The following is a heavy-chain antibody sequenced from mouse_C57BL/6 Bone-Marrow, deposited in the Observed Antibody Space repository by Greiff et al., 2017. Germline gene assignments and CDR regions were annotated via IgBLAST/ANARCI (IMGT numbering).Heavy chain of an antibody. J-gene: IGHJ4*01. V-gene: IGHV1-15*01. CDR2: IDPETGGT. CDR3: TRSTTTVVAPDYAIDY. Sequence: QVQLKESGAELVRPGASVTLSCKASGYTFTDYEMHWVKQTPVHGLEWIGAIDPETGGTAYNQKFQGKAILTADKSPSTAYMELRSLTSEDSAVYYYTRSTTTVVAPDYAIDYWGQGTSVTVSS. D-gene: IGHD1-1*01. CDR1: GYTFTDYE.